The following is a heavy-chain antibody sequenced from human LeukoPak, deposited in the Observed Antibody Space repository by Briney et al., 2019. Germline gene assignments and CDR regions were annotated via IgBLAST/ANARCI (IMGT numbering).Heavy chain of an antibody. CDR1: GFTVSSNY. V-gene: IGHV3-66*01. CDR3: ARDRRYNWNWYFDL. Sequence: GGSLRLSCAASGFTVSSNYMSWVRQAPGKGLEWVSVIYSGGSTYYADSVKGRFTISRDNSKNTLYLQMNSLRAEDTAVYYCARDRRYNWNWYFDLWGRGTLVTVSS. J-gene: IGHJ2*01. D-gene: IGHD1-20*01. CDR2: IYSGGST.